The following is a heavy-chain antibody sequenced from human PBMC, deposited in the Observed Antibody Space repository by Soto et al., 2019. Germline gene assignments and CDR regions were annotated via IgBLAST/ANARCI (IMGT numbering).Heavy chain of an antibody. V-gene: IGHV3-30*04. Sequence: QVQLVESGGGVVQPGRSLRLSCTASGFIFSNYAMHWVRQAPGEGLEWVAVTSYDERIKYHADSVKGRFTISRDNSKNTLYLQMNSLRPEDTALYYCATDEGGGYFYGVNYWGQGTLVTVSS. CDR1: GFIFSNYA. D-gene: IGHD3-22*01. J-gene: IGHJ4*02. CDR2: TSYDERIK. CDR3: ATDEGGGYFYGVNY.